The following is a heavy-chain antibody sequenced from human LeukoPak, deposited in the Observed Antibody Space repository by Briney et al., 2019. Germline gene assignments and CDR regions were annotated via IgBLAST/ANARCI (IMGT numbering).Heavy chain of an antibody. CDR3: ARGNYYDSSGYSLDAFDI. Sequence: GGSLRLSCAASGFTFSSYCMNWVRQAPGKGLEWVSSISSSSSYIYYADSVKGRFTISRDNAKNSLYLQMNSLRAEDTAVYYCARGNYYDSSGYSLDAFDIWGQGTMVTVAS. J-gene: IGHJ3*02. D-gene: IGHD3-22*01. CDR2: ISSSSSYI. CDR1: GFTFSSYC. V-gene: IGHV3-21*01.